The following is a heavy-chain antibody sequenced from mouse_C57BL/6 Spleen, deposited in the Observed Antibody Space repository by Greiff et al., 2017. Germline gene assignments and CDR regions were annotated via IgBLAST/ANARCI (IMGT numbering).Heavy chain of an antibody. J-gene: IGHJ3*01. CDR1: GYTFTSYW. V-gene: IGHV1-69*01. CDR3: ARDGNDPWFAY. CDR2: IDPSDSYP. Sequence: QVQLQQPGAELVMPGASVKLSCKASGYTFTSYWMHWVKQRPGQGLERIGEIDPSDSYPNYNQKFKGKSTLTVDKSSSTAYMQPISLPSADSAVYYCARDGNDPWFAYGGQGTLVTVSA. D-gene: IGHD1-1*01.